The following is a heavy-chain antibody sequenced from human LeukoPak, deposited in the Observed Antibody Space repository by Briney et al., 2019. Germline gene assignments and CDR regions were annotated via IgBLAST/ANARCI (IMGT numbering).Heavy chain of an antibody. V-gene: IGHV1-69*05. CDR2: IIPIFGTP. CDR3: ARSGSRGGLDF. J-gene: IGHJ4*02. D-gene: IGHD3-10*01. Sequence: SVTVSCKASGDTFSNYAISWVRQAPGQGLEWMGGIIPIFGTPNYAQKFQGRVTVTTDESTSTAFMELSSLRSEDTAVYYCARSGSRGGLDFWGQGTLVTVSS. CDR1: GDTFSNYA.